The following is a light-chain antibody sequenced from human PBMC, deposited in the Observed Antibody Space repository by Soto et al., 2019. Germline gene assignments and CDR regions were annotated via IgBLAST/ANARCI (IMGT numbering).Light chain of an antibody. Sequence: EIVLTQSPGTLSLSPGERATLSCRAIQSVSSNYLAWYQQKPGQAPRLLIYGASWRATGIPDRFSGSGSGTDFTLTISRLEPEDFAVYFCQQYGDSPSITFGQGTRLEIK. CDR3: QQYGDSPSIT. CDR2: GAS. CDR1: QSVSSNY. V-gene: IGKV3-20*01. J-gene: IGKJ5*01.